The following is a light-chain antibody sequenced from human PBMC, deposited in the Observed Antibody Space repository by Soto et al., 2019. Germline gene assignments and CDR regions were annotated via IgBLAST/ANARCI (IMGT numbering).Light chain of an antibody. CDR1: QSVSSY. J-gene: IGKJ2*01. CDR3: NQRINWVYT. V-gene: IGKV3-11*01. CDR2: DAS. Sequence: DIVLTQSPATLYLSPGERATLSCRASQSVSSYLAWYQQKPCQAPRLLIYDASNRATGIPARFSGSGSGTDFTLNIISLKPDDFAVYSSNQRINWVYTSDQGTKLEI.